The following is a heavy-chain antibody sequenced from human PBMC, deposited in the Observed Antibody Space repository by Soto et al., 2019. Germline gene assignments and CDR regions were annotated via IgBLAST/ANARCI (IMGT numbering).Heavy chain of an antibody. V-gene: IGHV3-33*01. CDR3: ARGRGDYYYYYMDV. Sequence: HPGGSLRLSCAASGFTFSSYGMHWVRQAPGKGLEWVAVIWYDGSNKYYADSVKGRFTISRDNSKNTLYLQMNSLRAEDTAVYYCARGRGDYYYYYMDVWGKGTTVTVSS. CDR1: GFTFSSYG. J-gene: IGHJ6*03. CDR2: IWYDGSNK.